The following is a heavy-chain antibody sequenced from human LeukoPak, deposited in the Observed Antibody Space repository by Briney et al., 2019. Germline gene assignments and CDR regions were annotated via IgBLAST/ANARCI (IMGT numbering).Heavy chain of an antibody. Sequence: PGGSLRLSCAASGSTFSSYSMNWVRQAPGKGLEWVSSISSSSSYIYYADSVKGRLTISRDNAKNSLYLQMNSLRAEDTAVYYCAELGITMIGGVWGKGTTVTISS. CDR2: ISSSSSYI. CDR1: GSTFSSYS. D-gene: IGHD3-10*02. CDR3: AELGITMIGGV. V-gene: IGHV3-21*01. J-gene: IGHJ6*04.